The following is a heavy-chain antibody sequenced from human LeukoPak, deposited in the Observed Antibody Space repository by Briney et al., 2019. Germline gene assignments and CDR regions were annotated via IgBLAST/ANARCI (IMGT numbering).Heavy chain of an antibody. CDR3: AKLWGRHVWSFDY. J-gene: IGHJ4*02. CDR2: IFKTGDTA. V-gene: IGHV3-23*01. CDR1: GFTFSDYA. D-gene: IGHD3-16*01. Sequence: GGFLSLSCAASGFTFSDYAMSWVRQAPGKGLEWVSTIFKTGDTAHYADIVRGRFTISRDNSKNTLSLQMNSLRAEDTAIYYCAKLWGRHVWSFDYWGQGALVTVSS.